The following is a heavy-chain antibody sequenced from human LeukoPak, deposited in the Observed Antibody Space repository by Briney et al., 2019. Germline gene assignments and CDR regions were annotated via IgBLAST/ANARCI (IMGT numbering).Heavy chain of an antibody. D-gene: IGHD6-13*01. CDR2: INPNSGGT. CDR3: ARDHSGIAAAGTQG. Sequence: ASVKVSCKASGYTFTGYYMHWVRQAPGQGLEWMGWINPNSGGTNYAQKFQGRVTMTRDTSISTAYMELSSLRSEDTAVYYCARDHSGIAAAGTQGWGQGTLVTVSS. J-gene: IGHJ4*02. V-gene: IGHV1-2*02. CDR1: GYTFTGYY.